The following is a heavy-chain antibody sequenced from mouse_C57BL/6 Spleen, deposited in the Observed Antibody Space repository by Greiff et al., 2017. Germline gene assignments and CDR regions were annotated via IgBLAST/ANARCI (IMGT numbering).Heavy chain of an antibody. Sequence: EVKVVESGGGLVKPGGSLKLSCAASGFTFSDYGMHWVRQAPEKGLEWVAYISSGSSTIYYADTVKGRFTISRDNAKNTLFLQMSSLRAEETAMYYCARPGREGYYFDYWGQGTTLTVSS. CDR1: GFTFSDYG. J-gene: IGHJ2*01. CDR3: ARPGREGYYFDY. CDR2: ISSGSSTI. V-gene: IGHV5-17*01. D-gene: IGHD4-1*01.